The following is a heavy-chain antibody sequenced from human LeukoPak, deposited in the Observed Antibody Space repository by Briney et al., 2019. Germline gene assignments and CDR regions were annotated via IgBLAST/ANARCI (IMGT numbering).Heavy chain of an antibody. CDR1: GGSISSSRYY. V-gene: IGHV4-39*07. CDR2: MYYSGST. CDR3: ARAITYYELFTDYSREYYFDD. D-gene: IGHD3-9*01. Sequence: SETLSLTCTVSGGSISSSRYYWGWLRQPPGKGLGWIGSMYYSGSTYYNPSLKSRVTISVDTSKNQFSLKLSSVTAADTAVYLCARAITYYELFTDYSREYYFDDWGQEILVTVSS. J-gene: IGHJ4*02.